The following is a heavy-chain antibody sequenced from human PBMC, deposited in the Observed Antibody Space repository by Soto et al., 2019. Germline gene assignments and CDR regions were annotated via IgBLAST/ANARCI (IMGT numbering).Heavy chain of an antibody. CDR3: ARPYSNSDYYYYGMDV. CDR1: GGTFSSYA. J-gene: IGHJ6*02. Sequence: SVKVSCKASGGTFSSYAISWVRQAPGQGLEWMGGIIPIFGTANYAQKFQGRVTITADESTSTAYMELSSLRSEDTAVYYCARPYSNSDYYYYGMDVWGQGTTVTVSS. V-gene: IGHV1-69*13. D-gene: IGHD4-4*01. CDR2: IIPIFGTA.